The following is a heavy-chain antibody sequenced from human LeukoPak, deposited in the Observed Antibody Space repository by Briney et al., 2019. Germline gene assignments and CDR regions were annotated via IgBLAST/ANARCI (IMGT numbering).Heavy chain of an antibody. D-gene: IGHD3-16*02. CDR2: IFYSGST. CDR3: ARDVEDYVWGSYRLGQNWFDP. V-gene: IGHV4-59*01. CDR1: GGSISSYY. J-gene: IGHJ5*02. Sequence: SESLSLTCTVSGGSISSYYWSWIRQPPGKGLEWIGYIFYSGSTKYNPSLKSRVSISVDTSKNQFSLKLSSVTAADTAVYYCARDVEDYVWGSYRLGQNWFDPWGQGTLVTVSS.